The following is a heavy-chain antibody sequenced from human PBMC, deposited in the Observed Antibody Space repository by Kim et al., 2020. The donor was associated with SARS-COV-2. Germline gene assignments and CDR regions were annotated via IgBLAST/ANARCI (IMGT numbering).Heavy chain of an antibody. CDR1: GFTFSSYE. CDR3: ARDPYTSSYNYYGMDV. Sequence: GGSLRLSCAASGFTFSSYEMNWVRQAPGKGLEWVSYISSIGSTIYYADSVKGRFTISRDNAKNSLYLQMNSLRAEDTAVYYCARDPYTSSYNYYGMDVWGKGTTVTVSS. J-gene: IGHJ6*04. V-gene: IGHV3-48*03. CDR2: ISSIGSTI. D-gene: IGHD2-2*02.